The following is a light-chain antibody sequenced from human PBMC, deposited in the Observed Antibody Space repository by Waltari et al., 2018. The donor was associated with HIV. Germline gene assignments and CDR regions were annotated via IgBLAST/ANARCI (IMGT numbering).Light chain of an antibody. CDR2: DNN. J-gene: IGLJ3*02. V-gene: IGLV1-51*01. CDR3: GTWDSSLSSYWV. Sequence: QSALTQPPSVSEAPGQTVHMSSYGRSSNIGNNYVSRSQQLPGTAPKLLIYDNNKRPSGIPDRFSGSKSGTSATLGITGLQTGDEADYYCGTWDSSLSSYWVFGGGTKLTVL. CDR1: SSNIGNNY.